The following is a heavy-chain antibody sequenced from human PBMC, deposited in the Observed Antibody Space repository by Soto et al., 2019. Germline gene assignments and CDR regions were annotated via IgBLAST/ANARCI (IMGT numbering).Heavy chain of an antibody. CDR3: PPDYGDRVDY. V-gene: IGHV3-15*07. CDR1: GFTFSNAW. CDR2: IKSKTDGGTT. D-gene: IGHD4-17*01. Sequence: EVQLVESGGGLVKPGGSLRLSCAASGFTFSNAWMNWVRQAPGKGLEWVGSIKSKTDGGTTDYAAPVKGRVTISRDDSKNTLYLQMNSLKTEDTAVYYCPPDYGDRVDYWGQGTLVTVSS. J-gene: IGHJ4*02.